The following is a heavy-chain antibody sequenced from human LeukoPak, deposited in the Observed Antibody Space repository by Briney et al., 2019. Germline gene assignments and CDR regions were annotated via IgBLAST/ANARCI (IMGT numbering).Heavy chain of an antibody. D-gene: IGHD4-17*01. Sequence: GALRLSCAASGFTFISYAMSWVRRAPGKGLEGVSAILGSGGSTYYSDSGKGRFTISRDNSENTLYLQMDSPGAEDTAIYYWAKDWDDYGDYLPLDYWGQGTLVTVSS. CDR2: ILGSGGST. CDR3: AKDWDDYGDYLPLDY. V-gene: IGHV3-23*01. J-gene: IGHJ4*02. CDR1: GFTFISYA.